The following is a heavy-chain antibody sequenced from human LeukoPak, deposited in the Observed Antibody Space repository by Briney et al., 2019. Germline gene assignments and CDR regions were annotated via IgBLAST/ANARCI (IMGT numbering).Heavy chain of an antibody. CDR2: IYSGGTT. D-gene: IGHD2-2*01. CDR1: GFTVSSNY. J-gene: IGHJ4*02. V-gene: IGHV3-53*01. Sequence: GGSLRLSCAASGFTVSSNYMSWVRQAPGKGLGWVSVIYSGGTTYYADSVKGRFTISRDNSKNTLYFQMYSLRAEDTAVYYCARDSTSSWSFDYWGQGTLVTVSS. CDR3: ARDSTSSWSFDY.